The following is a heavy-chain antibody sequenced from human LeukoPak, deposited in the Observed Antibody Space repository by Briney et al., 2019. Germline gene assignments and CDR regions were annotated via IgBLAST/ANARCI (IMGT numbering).Heavy chain of an antibody. CDR3: AKGQAPPGY. Sequence: GGSLRLSCAASGFTFRNYGMSWVRQAPGMGLEWVSAISGGGGTTYYADSVKGRFTISRDNSKNTLYLQMNSLRGEDTALYYCAKGQAPPGYWGQGTLVTVSS. CDR1: GFTFRNYG. CDR2: ISGGGGTT. V-gene: IGHV3-23*01. J-gene: IGHJ4*02.